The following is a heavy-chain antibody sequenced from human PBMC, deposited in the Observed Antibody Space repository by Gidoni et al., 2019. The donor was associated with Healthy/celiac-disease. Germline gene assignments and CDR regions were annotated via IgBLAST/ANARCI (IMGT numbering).Heavy chain of an antibody. J-gene: IGHJ4*02. Sequence: QVQLVESGGGLVKPGGSRRLSGAAAGFTFRDYNMSWIRQAPGKGLDWVSYISRSSSYTNYAYSVKGRFTISRDNAKNSLYLQMNSLRAEDTAVYYCAREWYYYDSSGYYPGQVDYWGQGTLVTVSS. CDR2: ISRSSSYT. D-gene: IGHD3-22*01. CDR3: AREWYYYDSSGYYPGQVDY. CDR1: GFTFRDYN. V-gene: IGHV3-11*06.